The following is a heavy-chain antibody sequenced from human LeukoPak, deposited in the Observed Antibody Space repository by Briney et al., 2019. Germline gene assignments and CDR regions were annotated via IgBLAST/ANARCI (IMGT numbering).Heavy chain of an antibody. CDR2: IYPGDSDT. CDR1: GYSFTNYW. J-gene: IGHJ3*02. V-gene: IGHV5-51*01. Sequence: GESLKISCKGSGYSFTNYWIGWVRQMPGKGLEWMGIIYPGDSDTRYSPSLQGQVTISVDKSITTAYLQWSSLRTSDTAMYYCANSLVLGAFDIWGQGTVVTVSS. D-gene: IGHD3-10*01. CDR3: ANSLVLGAFDI.